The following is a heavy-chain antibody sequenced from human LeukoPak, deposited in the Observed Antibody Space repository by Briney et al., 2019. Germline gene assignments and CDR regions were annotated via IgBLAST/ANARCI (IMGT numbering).Heavy chain of an antibody. CDR3: AREGYYDSSGAHAFDI. Sequence: PSETLSLTCTVSDDSITIYYWSWIRQPPGKGLEWIGYIYYSGSTNYNPSLKSRVTISVDTSKNQFSLKLSSVTAADTAVYYCAREGYYDSSGAHAFDIWGQGTMVTVSS. CDR2: IYYSGST. V-gene: IGHV4-59*01. CDR1: DDSITIYY. J-gene: IGHJ3*02. D-gene: IGHD3-22*01.